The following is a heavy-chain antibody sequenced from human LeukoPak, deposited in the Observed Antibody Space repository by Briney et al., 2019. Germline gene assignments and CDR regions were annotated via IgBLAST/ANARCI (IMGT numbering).Heavy chain of an antibody. CDR3: AREVDTSGGY. CDR1: GASFSDYY. J-gene: IGHJ4*02. CDR2: IFHNGNT. V-gene: IGHV4-34*12. Sequence: ETLSLTCAVYGASFSDYYWSWIRQPPGKGLEWIGDIFHNGNTNYNPSLKSRVTISVDTSRNQFSLRLTSVTAADTAVYYCAREVDTSGGYWGQGNLVIVSS. D-gene: IGHD3-16*01.